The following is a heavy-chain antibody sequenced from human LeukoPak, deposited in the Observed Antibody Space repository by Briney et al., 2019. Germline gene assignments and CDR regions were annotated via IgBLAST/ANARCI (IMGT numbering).Heavy chain of an antibody. V-gene: IGHV4-4*07. J-gene: IGHJ6*03. D-gene: IGHD2-2*02. CDR2: IYTSGST. CDR1: GGSISSYY. Sequence: PSETLSLTCTVSGGSISSYYWGWIRQPAGKGLEWIGRIYTSGSTNYNPSLKSRVTMSVDTSKNQFSLKLSSVTAADTAVYYCARELPAAISYYMDVWGKGTTVTVSS. CDR3: ARELPAAISYYMDV.